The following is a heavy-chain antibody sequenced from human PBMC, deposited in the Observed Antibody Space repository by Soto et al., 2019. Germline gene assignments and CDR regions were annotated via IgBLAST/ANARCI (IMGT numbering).Heavy chain of an antibody. J-gene: IGHJ4*02. D-gene: IGHD3-10*01. CDR3: TTEWIRGAPNLLFDY. Sequence: GGSLRLSCAASGFPFSNAWMNWVRQAPGKGLEWVGCIKSKTDGGTTDYAAPVKGRFTISRDDSRNTLHLQMNSLKTEDIAFYYCTTEWIRGAPNLLFDYWGQGTLVTVSS. V-gene: IGHV3-15*07. CDR1: GFPFSNAW. CDR2: IKSKTDGGTT.